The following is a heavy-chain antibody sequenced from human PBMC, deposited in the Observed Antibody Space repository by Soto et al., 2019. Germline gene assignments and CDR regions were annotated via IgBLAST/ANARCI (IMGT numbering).Heavy chain of an antibody. CDR2: IRSKAYGGTT. Sequence: GGSLRLSCTASGFTFGDYAMSWFRQAPGKGLEWVGFIRSKAYGGTTEYAASVKGRFTISRDDSKSIAYLQMNSLETEDTAVYYCTRGVTIFGVVQNFDYWGQGTLVTVSS. D-gene: IGHD3-3*01. V-gene: IGHV3-49*03. J-gene: IGHJ4*02. CDR3: TRGVTIFGVVQNFDY. CDR1: GFTFGDYA.